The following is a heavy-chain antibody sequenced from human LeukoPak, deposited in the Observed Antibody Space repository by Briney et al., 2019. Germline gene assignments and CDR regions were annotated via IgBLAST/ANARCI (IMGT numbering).Heavy chain of an antibody. V-gene: IGHV3-33*08. CDR3: ARDRDSYYYDSSGLGDY. D-gene: IGHD3-22*01. CDR1: GFTVSSNY. Sequence: GGSLRLSCAASGFTVSSNYMSWVRQAPGKGLEWVAVIWYDGSNKYYADSVKGRFTISRDNSKNTLYLQMNSLRAEDTAVYYCARDRDSYYYDSSGLGDYWGQGTLVTVSS. J-gene: IGHJ4*02. CDR2: IWYDGSNK.